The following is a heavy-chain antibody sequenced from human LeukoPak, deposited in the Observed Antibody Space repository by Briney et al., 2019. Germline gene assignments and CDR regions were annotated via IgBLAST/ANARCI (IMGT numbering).Heavy chain of an antibody. CDR2: ISGSGGST. Sequence: ETLSPTCTVSGGSISSSSFFWGWIRRPPGKGLEWVSAISGSGGSTYYPDSVKGRFTISRDNSKNTLYLQMHSLRAEDTAVYYCAKETYYDSSGAPLFDYWGQGTLVTVSS. V-gene: IGHV3-23*01. D-gene: IGHD3-22*01. CDR1: GGSISSSSFF. CDR3: AKETYYDSSGAPLFDY. J-gene: IGHJ4*02.